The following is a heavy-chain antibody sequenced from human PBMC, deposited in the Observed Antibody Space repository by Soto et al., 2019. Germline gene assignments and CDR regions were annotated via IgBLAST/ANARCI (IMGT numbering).Heavy chain of an antibody. J-gene: IGHJ6*02. CDR1: GYSFTSYW. D-gene: IGHD2-15*01. CDR2: IYPGDSDT. Sequence: GESLKISCKGSGYSFTSYWIGWVRQMPGKGLEWMGIIYPGDSDTRYSPSFQGQVTISADKSISTAYLQWSSLKASDTAMYYCARTDRVSCSGGSCYYYYYGMDVWGQGTTVTVSS. CDR3: ARTDRVSCSGGSCYYYYYGMDV. V-gene: IGHV5-51*01.